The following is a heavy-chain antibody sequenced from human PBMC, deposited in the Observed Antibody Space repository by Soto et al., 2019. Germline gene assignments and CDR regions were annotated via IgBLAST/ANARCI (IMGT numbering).Heavy chain of an antibody. J-gene: IGHJ6*02. V-gene: IGHV4-38-2*01. Sequence: SETLSLTCVVSGYSISSGHYWGWIRQPPGKGLEWIGNIYHSGNTYYNPSLKSRVTISVDTSKNQFSLKLSSVTAADTAVYYCALDSSGYYAPLSMDVWGQGTTVTVSS. CDR2: IYHSGNT. CDR3: ALDSSGYYAPLSMDV. D-gene: IGHD3-22*01. CDR1: GYSISSGHY.